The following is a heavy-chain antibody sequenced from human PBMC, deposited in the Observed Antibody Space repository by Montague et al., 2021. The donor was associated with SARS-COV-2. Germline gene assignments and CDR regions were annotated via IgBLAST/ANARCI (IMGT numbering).Heavy chain of an antibody. Sequence: SETLSLTCAVSGGSISSSNWWSWVRQPPGKGLEWIGEIYHSGSTNYNPSLKSRVTISLDTSKNQFSLKLNSVTAADTAVYYCSRGDFGVVIIPYYYYYMDVWGKGTTVTVSS. CDR2: IYHSGST. V-gene: IGHV4-4*02. D-gene: IGHD3-3*01. CDR1: GGSISSSNW. J-gene: IGHJ6*03. CDR3: SRGDFGVVIIPYYYYYMDV.